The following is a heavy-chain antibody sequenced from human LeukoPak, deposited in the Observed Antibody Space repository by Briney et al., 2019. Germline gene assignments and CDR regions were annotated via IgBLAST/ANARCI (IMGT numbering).Heavy chain of an antibody. J-gene: IGHJ4*02. CDR3: TRDKNWGTLFDY. CDR1: GFTVSSNY. D-gene: IGHD3-16*01. CDR2: IYSGGSA. Sequence: GGSLRLSCAASGFTVSSNYVTWVRQAPGKGLEWVSVIYSGGSAYYADSVKGRFTISRDNAKNSLYLQMNSLRAEDTAVYYCTRDKNWGTLFDYWGQGTLVTVSS. V-gene: IGHV3-66*01.